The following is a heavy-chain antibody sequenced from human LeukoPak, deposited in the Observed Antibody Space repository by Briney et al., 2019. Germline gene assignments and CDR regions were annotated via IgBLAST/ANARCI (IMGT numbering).Heavy chain of an antibody. J-gene: IGHJ5*02. V-gene: IGHV1-69*05. CDR2: IIPIFGTA. CDR1: GGTFSSYA. CDR3: ARVHPPYGDYEVFWFDP. D-gene: IGHD4-17*01. Sequence: SVKVSCKASGGTFSSYAISWVRQAPGQGLEWMGRIIPIFGTANYAQKFQGRVTITTDESTSTAYMELGSLRSEDTAVYYCARVHPPYGDYEVFWFDPWGQGTLVTVSS.